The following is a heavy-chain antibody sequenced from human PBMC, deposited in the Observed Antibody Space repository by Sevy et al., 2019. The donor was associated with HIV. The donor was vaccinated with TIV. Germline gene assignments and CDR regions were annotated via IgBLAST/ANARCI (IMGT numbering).Heavy chain of an antibody. CDR3: VTARDSGGYHCAVD. J-gene: IGHJ4*02. CDR2: IKSHIDGGTT. D-gene: IGHD3-22*01. CDR1: GFTFSDAW. V-gene: IGHV3-15*01. Sequence: GGSLRLSCAAAGFTFSDAWMSWVRQAPGKGLEWVGRIKSHIDGGTTDYAAPVKDRFTISRDDSENTLYLQMRSLKIGDTAVYFCVTARDSGGYHCAVDWGQGTQVTVSS.